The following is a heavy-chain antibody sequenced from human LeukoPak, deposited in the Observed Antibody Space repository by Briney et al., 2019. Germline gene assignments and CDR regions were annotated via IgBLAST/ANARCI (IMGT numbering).Heavy chain of an antibody. J-gene: IGHJ6*03. D-gene: IGHD2-2*01. CDR1: GGTFSSYA. CDR2: IIPIFGTA. V-gene: IGHV1-69*13. Sequence: AAVKVSCKASGGTFSSYAISWVRQAPGQGLEWMGGIIPIFGTANYAQKFQGRVTITADESTSTAYMELSSLRSEDTAVYYCARGGRAVVVPAAMIESAYYYYYMDVWGKGTTVTISS. CDR3: ARGGRAVVVPAAMIESAYYYYYMDV.